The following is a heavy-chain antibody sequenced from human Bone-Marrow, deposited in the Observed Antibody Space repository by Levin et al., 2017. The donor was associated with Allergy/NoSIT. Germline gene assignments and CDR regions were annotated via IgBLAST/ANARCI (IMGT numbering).Heavy chain of an antibody. CDR3: ARGGWLSATHWYFDL. J-gene: IGHJ2*01. D-gene: IGHD6-19*01. Sequence: PSETLSLTCTVSGASMTNYYWSWIRQPPGKGLEWIGYVYFTGSTIYNPSLKSRVTISVDTSKNQFSLKLSSVTAADTAIYYCARGGWLSATHWYFDLWGRGTLVTVSS. V-gene: IGHV4-59*01. CDR2: VYFTGST. CDR1: GASMTNYY.